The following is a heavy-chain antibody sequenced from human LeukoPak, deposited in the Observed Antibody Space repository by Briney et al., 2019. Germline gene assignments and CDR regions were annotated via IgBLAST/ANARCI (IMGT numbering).Heavy chain of an antibody. Sequence: SQTLSLTCTVSGGSISSGGYYWSWIRQHPGKGLEWIWYIYYSGSTYYNPSLKSRVTISVDTSKNQFSLKLSSVTAADTAVYYCARDRGEGFDYWGQGTLLTVSS. CDR2: IYYSGST. CDR3: ARDRGEGFDY. CDR1: GGSISSGGYY. D-gene: IGHD3-10*01. V-gene: IGHV4-31*03. J-gene: IGHJ4*02.